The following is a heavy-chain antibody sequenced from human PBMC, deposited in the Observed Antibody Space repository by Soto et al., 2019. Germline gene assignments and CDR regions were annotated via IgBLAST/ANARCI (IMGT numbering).Heavy chain of an antibody. J-gene: IGHJ5*02. CDR1: GGSISSGGYS. D-gene: IGHD3-22*01. CDR3: ARYYFDFGGYSNWFDP. V-gene: IGHV4-30-2*01. CDR2: IYHSGTT. Sequence: SETLSLTCAVSGGSISSGGYSWSWIRQPPGKGLEWIGYIYHSGTTYYNPSLRSRVTMSLDTSKNQFSLELSSVTAADTAVYYCARYYFDFGGYSNWFDPWGRGTLVTVSS.